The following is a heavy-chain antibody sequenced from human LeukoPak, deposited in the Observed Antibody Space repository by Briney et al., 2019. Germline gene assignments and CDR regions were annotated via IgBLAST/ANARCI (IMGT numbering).Heavy chain of an antibody. Sequence: GASAKVSCKASGYTFTGYYMHWVRQAPGQGLEWMGRINPNSGGTNYAQKFQGRVTMTRDTSISTAYMELSRLRSDDTAVYYCARGHPLYYYDSSGYLNENYYYYYGMDVWGQGTTVTASS. D-gene: IGHD3-22*01. J-gene: IGHJ6*02. V-gene: IGHV1-2*06. CDR3: ARGHPLYYYDSSGYLNENYYYYYGMDV. CDR2: INPNSGGT. CDR1: GYTFTGYY.